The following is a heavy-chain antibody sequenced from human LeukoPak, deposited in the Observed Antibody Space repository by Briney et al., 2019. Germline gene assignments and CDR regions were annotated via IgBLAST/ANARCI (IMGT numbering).Heavy chain of an antibody. V-gene: IGHV4-59*01. CDR2: IYYTGST. CDR1: GGSISSYY. Sequence: SETLSLTCTVSGGSISSYYWSWIRQPPGKGLEWIGYIYYTGSTNYNPSLKSRVTISVDTSKNQFSLKLRSVTAADTAVYYCARDQDAAKYYNYGMDVWGQGTTVAVSS. CDR3: ARDQDAAKYYNYGMDV. D-gene: IGHD2-15*01. J-gene: IGHJ6*02.